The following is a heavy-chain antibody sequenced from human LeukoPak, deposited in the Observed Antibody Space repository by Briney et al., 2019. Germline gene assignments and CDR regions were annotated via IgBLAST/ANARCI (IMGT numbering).Heavy chain of an antibody. J-gene: IGHJ4*02. CDR3: AKGSHFAFDN. CDR2: INPDGTDT. CDR1: GFTFSNFC. D-gene: IGHD2-21*01. Sequence: GGSLRLSCAASGFTFSNFCMHWVRQAPGMGLVWVSQINPDGTDTLYADSVKGRFTISRDNAKNTLYLQMNSLRAEDTAVYYCAKGSHFAFDNWGQGLLVSVSS. V-gene: IGHV3-74*01.